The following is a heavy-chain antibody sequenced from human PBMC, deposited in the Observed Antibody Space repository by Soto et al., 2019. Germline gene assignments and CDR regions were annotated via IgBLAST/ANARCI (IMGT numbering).Heavy chain of an antibody. J-gene: IGHJ3*02. CDR2: IWYDGSNK. D-gene: IGHD3-16*01. CDR3: ARRVGGIESAFDI. CDR1: GFTFSSYG. Sequence: SLRLSCAASGFTFSSYGMHWVRQAPGKGLEWVAVIWYDGSNKYYADSVKGRFTISRDNSKNTLYLQMNSLRAEDTAVYYCARRVGGIESAFDIWGQGTMVTVSS. V-gene: IGHV3-33*01.